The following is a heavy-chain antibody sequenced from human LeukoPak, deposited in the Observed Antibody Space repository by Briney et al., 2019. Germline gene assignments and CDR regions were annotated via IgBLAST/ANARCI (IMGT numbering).Heavy chain of an antibody. CDR1: GFTFSSYA. V-gene: IGHV4-34*01. D-gene: IGHD6-13*01. CDR2: INHSGST. J-gene: IGHJ6*02. CDR3: ARGHSSSWLGYYYYGMDV. Sequence: GSLRLSCAASGFTFSSYAMSWIRQPPGKGLEWIGEINHSGSTNYNPSLKSRVTISVDTSKNQFSLKLSSVTAADTAVYYCARGHSSSWLGYYYYGMDVWGQGTTVTVSS.